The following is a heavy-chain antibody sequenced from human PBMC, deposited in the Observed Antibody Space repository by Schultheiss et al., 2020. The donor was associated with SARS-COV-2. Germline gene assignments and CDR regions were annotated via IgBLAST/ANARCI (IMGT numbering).Heavy chain of an antibody. Sequence: GGSLRLSCAASGFTFSSYSMNWVRQAPGKGLEWVSYISSSSSTIYYADSVKGRFTISRDNAKNSLYLQMNSLRAEDTAVYYCAIVVVITFWGQGTLVTVSS. CDR1: GFTFSSYS. CDR2: ISSSSSTI. D-gene: IGHD3-22*01. V-gene: IGHV3-48*04. CDR3: AIVVVITF. J-gene: IGHJ4*02.